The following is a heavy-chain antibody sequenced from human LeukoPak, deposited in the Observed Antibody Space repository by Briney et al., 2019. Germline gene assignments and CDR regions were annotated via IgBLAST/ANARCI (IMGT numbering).Heavy chain of an antibody. V-gene: IGHV1-69*01. CDR1: GFTFSSYA. CDR3: ARGIGAGGLNWFDP. Sequence: GGSLRLSCAASGFTFSSYAISWVRQAPGQGLEWMGGIIPIFGKANYARKLEGRVTITADESTSTAYMELSSLRSEDTAVYYCARGIGAGGLNWFDPWGQGTLVTVSS. D-gene: IGHD3-16*01. CDR2: IIPIFGKA. J-gene: IGHJ5*02.